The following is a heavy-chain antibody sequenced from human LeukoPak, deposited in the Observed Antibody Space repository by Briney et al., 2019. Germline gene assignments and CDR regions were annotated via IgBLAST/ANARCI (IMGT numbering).Heavy chain of an antibody. CDR3: ARDSGSGSPTDY. J-gene: IGHJ4*02. Sequence: ASVKVSCKASGYTFTGYYMHWVRPAPGQGLEWMGWINPNSGGTNYAQKFQGRVTMTRDTSISTAYMELSRLRSDDTAVYYCARDSGSGSPTDYWGQGTLVTVSS. V-gene: IGHV1-2*02. CDR2: INPNSGGT. CDR1: GYTFTGYY. D-gene: IGHD1-26*01.